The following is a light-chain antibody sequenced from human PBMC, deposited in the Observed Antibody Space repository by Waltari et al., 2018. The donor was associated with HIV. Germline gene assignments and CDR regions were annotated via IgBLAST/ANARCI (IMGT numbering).Light chain of an antibody. V-gene: IGLV2-14*01. CDR3: KSSTTRSTPCV. Sequence: QSALTQPASVSGSPGQSITISCTGTDSDIGGHNYVPWYQQHPGKAPKLIIYDVTNRPSGVSNRFSGSESGNTASLTISGLQAEDEADYYCKSSTTRSTPCVFGSGTKVTVL. CDR2: DVT. CDR1: DSDIGGHNY. J-gene: IGLJ1*01.